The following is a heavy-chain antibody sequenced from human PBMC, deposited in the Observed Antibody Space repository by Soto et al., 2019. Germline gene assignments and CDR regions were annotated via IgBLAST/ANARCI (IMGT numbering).Heavy chain of an antibody. CDR2: IYYTGST. CDR3: AGHDHSAWTRCGA. CDR1: CASTSSRDYY. V-gene: IGHV4-39*01. Sequence: SEPLSLTCTVPCASTSSRDYYWGWIRQPPGKGLEWIGSIYYTGSTYHNPSLKSRVTMSVDTPRTQFSLKLSSVTAADTAIHYRAGHDHSAWTRCGAWGQGILVTV. J-gene: IGHJ4*02. D-gene: IGHD1-1*01.